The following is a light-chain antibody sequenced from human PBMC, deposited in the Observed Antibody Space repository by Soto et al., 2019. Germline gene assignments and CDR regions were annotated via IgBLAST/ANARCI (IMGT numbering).Light chain of an antibody. J-gene: IGKJ4*01. CDR1: QAINNY. V-gene: IGKV1-27*01. CDR2: AAS. CDR3: QKFNAVPT. Sequence: DIQMTKSPSSLSASVGDRVTITCRAIQAINNYLAWYQQKPGKVHTLLISAASTLQSGVPSRFSGCGSGTDFTLTISSLQPEDVATYYCQKFNAVPTFGGGTKVEI.